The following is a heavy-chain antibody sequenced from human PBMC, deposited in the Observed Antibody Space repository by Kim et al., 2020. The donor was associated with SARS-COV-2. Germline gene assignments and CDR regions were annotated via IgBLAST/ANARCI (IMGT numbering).Heavy chain of an antibody. J-gene: IGHJ6*02. Sequence: ASVKVSCKASGYTFTSYGISWVRQAPGQGLEWMGWISAYNGNTNYAQKLQGRVTMTTDTSTSTAYMELRSLRSDDTAVYYCARDYYGSGSYYWNYYGMDVWGQGTTVTVSS. CDR2: ISAYNGNT. V-gene: IGHV1-18*04. CDR3: ARDYYGSGSYYWNYYGMDV. D-gene: IGHD3-10*01. CDR1: GYTFTSYG.